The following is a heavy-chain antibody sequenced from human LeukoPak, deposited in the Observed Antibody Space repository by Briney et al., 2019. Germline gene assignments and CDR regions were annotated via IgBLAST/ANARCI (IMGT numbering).Heavy chain of an antibody. Sequence: SETLSLTCTVSGGTINNYYWTWIRQPPGKRLEWIGYMYYIGTTNYNPSFKSRVTMSVDPSKNQFSLQLTSVPLADTAVYYCARLPPSGSLGVTDAFDIWGQGTMVTVSS. CDR3: ARLPPSGSLGVTDAFDI. V-gene: IGHV4-59*01. D-gene: IGHD3-3*01. CDR1: GGTINNYY. CDR2: MYYIGTT. J-gene: IGHJ3*02.